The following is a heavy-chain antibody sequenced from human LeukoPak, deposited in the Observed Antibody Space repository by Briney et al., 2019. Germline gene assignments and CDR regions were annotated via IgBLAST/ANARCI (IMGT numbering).Heavy chain of an antibody. V-gene: IGHV3-7*01. CDR2: IKEDGSKE. Sequence: GGSLRLSCAASGFTLSKYWMSWVRQAPGKGLEWLADIKEDGSKEYFVDSVKGRFTISRDNTKNSVYLQMNSLRAEDTAVYYCARDFVDSSGWSNDYWGQGTLVIVSS. CDR3: ARDFVDSSGWSNDY. J-gene: IGHJ4*02. D-gene: IGHD6-19*01. CDR1: GFTLSKYW.